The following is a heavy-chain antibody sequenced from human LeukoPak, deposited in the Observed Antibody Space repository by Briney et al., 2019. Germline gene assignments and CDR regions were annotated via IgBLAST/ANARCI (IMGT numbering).Heavy chain of an antibody. Sequence: SGTLSLTCAVSGGSISSSNWWSWVRQPPGKGLEWIGEIYHSGSTYYNPSLKSRVTISVDTSKNQFSLKLSSVTAADTAVYYCARGRDYYDSSGYYVPPAEGFGIWGQGTMVTVSS. CDR2: IYHSGST. D-gene: IGHD3-22*01. V-gene: IGHV4-4*02. CDR3: ARGRDYYDSSGYYVPPAEGFGI. J-gene: IGHJ3*02. CDR1: GGSISSSNW.